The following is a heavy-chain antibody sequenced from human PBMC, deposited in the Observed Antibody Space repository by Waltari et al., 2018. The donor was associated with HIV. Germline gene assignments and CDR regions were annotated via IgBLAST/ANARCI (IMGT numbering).Heavy chain of an antibody. CDR1: GDSISGRSYY. Sequence: QVHLQESGPGLVKPSETLSLTCTVPGDSISGRSYYWGCIRQPPGSGLEWIASIVYRGRTSYNPSLRSRLILSVDTSKNQLTLKLASVTAADTAVYYCGRPLRGGAYDFWGQGILVTVSS. CDR2: IVYRGRT. V-gene: IGHV4-39*01. D-gene: IGHD3-16*01. CDR3: GRPLRGGAYDF. J-gene: IGHJ4*02.